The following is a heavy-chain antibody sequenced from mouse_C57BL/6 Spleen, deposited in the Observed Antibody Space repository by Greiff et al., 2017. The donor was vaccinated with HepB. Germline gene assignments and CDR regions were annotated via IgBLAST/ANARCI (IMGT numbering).Heavy chain of an antibody. CDR3: ARGSMGNPFAY. CDR2: IDPSDSET. V-gene: IGHV1-52*01. J-gene: IGHJ3*01. D-gene: IGHD2-1*01. CDR1: GYTFTSYW. Sequence: QVQLKQPGAELVRPGSSVKLSCKASGYTFTSYWMHWVKQRPIQGLEWIGNIDPSDSETHYNQKFKDKATLTVDKSSSIAYMQLSSLTSEDSAVYYCARGSMGNPFAYWGQGTLVTVSA.